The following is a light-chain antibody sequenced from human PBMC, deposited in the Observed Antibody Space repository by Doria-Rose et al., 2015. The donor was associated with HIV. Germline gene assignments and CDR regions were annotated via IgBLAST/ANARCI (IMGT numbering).Light chain of an antibody. CDR3: QQSYSTPLT. CDR2: AAS. CDR1: QSTGSF. J-gene: IGKJ4*01. V-gene: IGKV1-39*01. Sequence: DIRMTQSPSSLSASVGDRVTITCRASQSTGSFLNWYQQKPGKAPKLLIYAASSLQNVVPSRFSGSRSGTDFTLTISSLQPEDFATYFCQQSYSTPLTFGGGTKVEIK.